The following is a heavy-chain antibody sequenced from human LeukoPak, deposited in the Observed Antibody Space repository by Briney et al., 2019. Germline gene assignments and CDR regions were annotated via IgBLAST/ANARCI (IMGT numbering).Heavy chain of an antibody. J-gene: IGHJ4*02. V-gene: IGHV4-39*01. CDR2: IYYRGAT. D-gene: IGHD3-16*02. CDR1: GGSISSNSYY. CDR3: ARHVHLGELSLGETDS. Sequence: SETLSLTCTVSGGSISSNSYYWGWIRQPPGKGLEWIGTIYYRGATYYNPSLKSRVTISVDTAKDQFSLKLSSVTAADTAVYYCARHVHLGELSLGETDSWGQGTLVTVSS.